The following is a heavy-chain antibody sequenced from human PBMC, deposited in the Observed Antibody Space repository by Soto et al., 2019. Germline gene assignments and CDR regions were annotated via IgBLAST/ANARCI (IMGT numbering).Heavy chain of an antibody. CDR3: TTDVGPGPGFFDY. Sequence: GGSLRLSCAASGFGFKTAWMSWVRQAPGKGLEWVGRIETESEGGTTDHAAPVKGRFIISRDDSKNTLYLQVKSLKIEDSGVYYCTTDVGPGPGFFDYWGQGTLVTVSS. J-gene: IGHJ4*02. CDR2: IETESEGGTT. CDR1: GFGFKTAW. V-gene: IGHV3-15*04. D-gene: IGHD2-15*01.